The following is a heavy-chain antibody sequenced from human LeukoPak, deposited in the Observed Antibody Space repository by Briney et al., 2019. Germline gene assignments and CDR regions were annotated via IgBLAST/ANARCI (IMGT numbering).Heavy chain of an antibody. V-gene: IGHV3-48*03. CDR3: ARGRSGNLIDY. Sequence: AGGSLRLSCAASGFTFSSYEMNWVRQAPGKGLEWVSYISSSGSTIFYADSVKGRFTIYRDNAKNSLYLQMNSLRAEDTAVYYCARGRSGNLIDYWGQGTLVTVSS. D-gene: IGHD4-23*01. J-gene: IGHJ4*02. CDR1: GFTFSSYE. CDR2: ISSSGSTI.